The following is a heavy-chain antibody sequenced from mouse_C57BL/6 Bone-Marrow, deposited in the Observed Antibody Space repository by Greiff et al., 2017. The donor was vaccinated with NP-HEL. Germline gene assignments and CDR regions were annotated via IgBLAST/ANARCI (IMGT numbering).Heavy chain of an antibody. J-gene: IGHJ4*01. CDR2: ISNLAYSI. CDR1: GFTFSDYG. CDR3: ARRCYYGSYYAMDY. D-gene: IGHD1-1*01. Sequence: EVQGVESGGGLVQPGGSLKLSCAASGFTFSDYGMAWVRQAPRKGPEWVAFISNLAYSIYYADTVTGRFTISRENAKNTRYLEMSSLRSEDTAMYYCARRCYYGSYYAMDYWGQGTSVTVSS. V-gene: IGHV5-15*01.